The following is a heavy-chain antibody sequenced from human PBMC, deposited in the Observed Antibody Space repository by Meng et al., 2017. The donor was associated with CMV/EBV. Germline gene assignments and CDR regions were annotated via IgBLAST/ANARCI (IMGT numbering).Heavy chain of an antibody. CDR3: ARVGGSLPDY. Sequence: LSCTVSGYSISSGYYWGWIRQPPGKGLEWIGSIYHSGSTYYNPSLKSRVTISVDTSKNQFSLKLSSVTAADTAVYYCARVGGSLPDYWGQGTLVTVSS. D-gene: IGHD1-26*01. V-gene: IGHV4-38-2*02. CDR1: GYSISSGYY. J-gene: IGHJ4*02. CDR2: IYHSGST.